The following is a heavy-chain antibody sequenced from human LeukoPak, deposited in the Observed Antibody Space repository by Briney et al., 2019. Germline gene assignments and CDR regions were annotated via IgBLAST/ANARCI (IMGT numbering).Heavy chain of an antibody. Sequence: PGESLKISCKGSGYSFPNYWIGWVRQLPGKGLEWMGIIYPGDSDTRYSPSFQGQVAISADKSISTAYLQWSRLEASDTAIYYCARLSGSPDYWGQGTLVTVSS. CDR2: IYPGDSDT. D-gene: IGHD3-10*01. J-gene: IGHJ4*02. CDR1: GYSFPNYW. V-gene: IGHV5-51*01. CDR3: ARLSGSPDY.